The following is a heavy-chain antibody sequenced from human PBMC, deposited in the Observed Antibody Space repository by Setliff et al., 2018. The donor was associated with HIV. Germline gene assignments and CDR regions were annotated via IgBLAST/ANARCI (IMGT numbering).Heavy chain of an antibody. CDR2: IVPIIDIT. CDR1: GCTFSRYA. Sequence: SVKVSCKASGCTFSRYAISWLRQAPGQGLEWMGGIVPIIDITNYVEKFQGRVTITADKSTSTIYMDLSSLRSEDTALYFCASHPGSSIEKPYFDTWGQGTLVTVSS. D-gene: IGHD2-2*01. CDR3: ASHPGSSIEKPYFDT. J-gene: IGHJ4*02. V-gene: IGHV1-69*10.